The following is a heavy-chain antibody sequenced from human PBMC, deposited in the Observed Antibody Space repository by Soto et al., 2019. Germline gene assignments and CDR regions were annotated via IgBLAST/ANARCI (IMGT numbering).Heavy chain of an antibody. D-gene: IGHD2-15*01. Sequence: ASVKVSCKVSGYTLTELSMHWVRQAPGKGLEWMGSFDPEDGETIYAQKFQGRVTMTEDTSTDTAYMELSSLRSEDTAVYYCATGITRHVPRLASATENSRSVVVVAPIDYWGQGTLVTVSS. CDR2: FDPEDGET. V-gene: IGHV1-24*01. J-gene: IGHJ4*02. CDR1: GYTLTELS. CDR3: ATGITRHVPRLASATENSRSVVVVAPIDY.